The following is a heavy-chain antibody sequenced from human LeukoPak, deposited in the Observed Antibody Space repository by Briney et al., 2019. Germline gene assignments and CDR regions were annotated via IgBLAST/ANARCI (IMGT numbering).Heavy chain of an antibody. CDR1: GFTFSSYA. D-gene: IGHD4-17*01. V-gene: IGHV3-23*01. Sequence: GGSLRLSCAASGFTFSSYAMSWVRQAPGKGLEWVSAISASGGSTDYADSVKGRFMISRDNSRNTLYLQMNSLRAEDTAVYYCAKALYGDYGRFDYWGQGTLVTVSS. J-gene: IGHJ4*02. CDR2: ISASGGST. CDR3: AKALYGDYGRFDY.